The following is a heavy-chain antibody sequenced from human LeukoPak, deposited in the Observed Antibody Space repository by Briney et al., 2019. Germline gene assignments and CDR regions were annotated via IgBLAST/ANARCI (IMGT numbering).Heavy chain of an antibody. V-gene: IGHV3-13*01. D-gene: IGHD6-19*01. CDR1: GFTFSSYD. CDR2: IGTAGDK. J-gene: IGHJ4*02. Sequence: PGGSLRLFCAASGFTFSSYDMHWLRQARGKGVEWVSAIGTAGDKYYPGSVKGRFTISRENAKNSLYLQMNSLRAGDTAVYYCARGLAVPGSVFDYWGQGTLVTVSS. CDR3: ARGLAVPGSVFDY.